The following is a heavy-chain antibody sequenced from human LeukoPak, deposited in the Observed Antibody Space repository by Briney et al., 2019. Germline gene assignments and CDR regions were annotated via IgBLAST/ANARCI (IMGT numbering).Heavy chain of an antibody. J-gene: IGHJ4*02. Sequence: PSETLSLTCTVSGGSISNYYWSWIRQSPEKGLEWIGYIHDSGSTHYNPSLKSRVTISVDTSKNQFSLKLSSVTAADTAVYYCARLDAAAGRYLQFFYWGQGTLVTVSS. CDR1: GGSISNYY. CDR2: IHDSGST. CDR3: ARLDAAAGRYLQFFY. V-gene: IGHV4-59*08. D-gene: IGHD5-24*01.